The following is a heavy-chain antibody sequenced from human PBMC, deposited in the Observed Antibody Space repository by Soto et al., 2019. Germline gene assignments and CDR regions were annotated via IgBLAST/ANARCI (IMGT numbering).Heavy chain of an antibody. CDR1: GGTFSTYA. CDR2: IIPMFGTA. J-gene: IGHJ4*02. CDR3: ASGIQLWLRRINNGYSG. Sequence: SVKVSCKAPGGTFSTYAISWVRQAPGQGLEWMGGIIPMFGTANYAQRFQDRVTITADESTNTVYMELSSPRSEDTAVYFCASGIQLWLRRINNGYSGWGPGTLVTVSS. D-gene: IGHD5-18*01. V-gene: IGHV1-69*13.